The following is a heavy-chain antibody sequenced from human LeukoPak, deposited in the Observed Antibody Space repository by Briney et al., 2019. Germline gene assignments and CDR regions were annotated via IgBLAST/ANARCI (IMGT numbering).Heavy chain of an antibody. Sequence: PSETLSLTCAVYGGSFSGYYWSWIRQPPGKGLEWIGEINHSGSTNYNPSLKSRVTISVDTSKNQFSLKLSSVTAADTAVYYCARGRRITMVRGVMFAYWGQGTLVTVSS. CDR2: INHSGST. CDR3: ARGRRITMVRGVMFAY. V-gene: IGHV4-34*01. D-gene: IGHD3-10*01. J-gene: IGHJ4*02. CDR1: GGSFSGYY.